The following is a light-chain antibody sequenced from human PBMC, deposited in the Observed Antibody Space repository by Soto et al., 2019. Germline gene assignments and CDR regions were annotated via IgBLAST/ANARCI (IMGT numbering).Light chain of an antibody. J-gene: IGKJ1*01. Sequence: EIVLTQSPGTLPLSPGDRATLSCRASQTVRSGYLAWYQQRSGQPPRLLIYGASSRATDIPDRFSGSGSETDFSLTISSLEPEDFAVYYCQQYGTSPWTFGQGTKVDIK. V-gene: IGKV3-20*01. CDR2: GAS. CDR1: QTVRSGY. CDR3: QQYGTSPWT.